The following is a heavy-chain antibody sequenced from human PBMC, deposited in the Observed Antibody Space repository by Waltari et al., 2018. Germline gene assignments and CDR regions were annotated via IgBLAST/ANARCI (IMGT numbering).Heavy chain of an antibody. CDR2: IYHSGST. J-gene: IGHJ4*02. V-gene: IGHV4-38-2*01. CDR3: ARGRATYYDFWSGYYFDY. D-gene: IGHD3-3*01. Sequence: QVQLQESGPGLVKPSETLSLTCAVSGYSISSGYYWGWIRPPTGKGLEWIGSIYHSGSTYYNPSLKSRVTISVDTSKNQFSLKLSSVTAADTAVYYCARGRATYYDFWSGYYFDYWGQGTLVTVSS. CDR1: GYSISSGYY.